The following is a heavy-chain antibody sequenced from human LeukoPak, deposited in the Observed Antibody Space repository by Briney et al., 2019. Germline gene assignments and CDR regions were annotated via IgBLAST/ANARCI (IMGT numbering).Heavy chain of an antibody. V-gene: IGHV4-38-2*02. D-gene: IGHD3-22*01. Sequence: SETLSLTCTVSGYSISSGYYWGWIRQPLGKGLEWIGSIYHSGSTYYNPSLKSRVTISVDTSKNQFSLKLSSVTAADTAVYYCARGKYYDSSGYYDYWGQGTLVTVSS. CDR2: IYHSGST. CDR3: ARGKYYDSSGYYDY. CDR1: GYSISSGYY. J-gene: IGHJ4*02.